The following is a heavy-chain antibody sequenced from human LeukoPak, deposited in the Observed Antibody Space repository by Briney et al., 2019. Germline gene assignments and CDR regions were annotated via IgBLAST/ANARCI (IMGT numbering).Heavy chain of an antibody. CDR1: GGSFSGYY. Sequence: PSETLSLTRAVYGGSFSGYYWSWIRQPPGKGLEWIGEINHSGSTNYNPSLKSRVTISVDTSKNQFSLKLSSVTAADTAVYYCARGPVGYYYDSSGYYFDYWGQGTLVTVSS. J-gene: IGHJ4*02. V-gene: IGHV4-34*01. CDR3: ARGPVGYYYDSSGYYFDY. CDR2: INHSGST. D-gene: IGHD3-22*01.